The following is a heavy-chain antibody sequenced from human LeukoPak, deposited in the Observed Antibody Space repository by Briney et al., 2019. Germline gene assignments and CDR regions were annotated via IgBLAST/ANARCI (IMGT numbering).Heavy chain of an antibody. CDR2: IKSDGSST. CDR3: ARDPWQFAHDAFDI. CDR1: GFTFSNYW. V-gene: IGHV3-74*01. Sequence: GGSLRLSCAASGFTFSNYWMHWVRQAPGKGLVWVSRIKSDGSSTSYADSVKGRFTISRDNAKNTLYLQMNSLRAEDTAVYYCARDPWQFAHDAFDIWGRGTMVTVSS. J-gene: IGHJ3*02. D-gene: IGHD3-10*01.